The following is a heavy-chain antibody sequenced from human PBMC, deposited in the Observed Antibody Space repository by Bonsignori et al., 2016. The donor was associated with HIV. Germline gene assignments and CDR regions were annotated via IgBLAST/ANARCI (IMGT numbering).Heavy chain of an antibody. CDR2: ISYDGSNK. V-gene: IGHV3-30*18. J-gene: IGHJ4*02. D-gene: IGHD6-13*01. CDR3: AKDSSSWYAFDY. Sequence: WIRHAPGKGLEWVAVISYDGSNKYYADSVKGRFTISRDNSKNTLYLQMNSLRAEDTAVYYCAKDSSSWYAFDYWGQGTLVTVSS.